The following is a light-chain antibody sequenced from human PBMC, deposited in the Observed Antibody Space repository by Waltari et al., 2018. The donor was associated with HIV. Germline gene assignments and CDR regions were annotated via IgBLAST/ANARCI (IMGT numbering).Light chain of an antibody. V-gene: IGKV1-5*03. CDR3: QHPIKT. J-gene: IGKJ3*01. CDR2: RAS. Sequence: DIQMTQSPSTLSASVGDRVTITCRASQNISTWLAWYQQKPGKAPKLLIYRASNLESGVPSRFSGSGSGTEFTLTISSLQPDDLVTYYCQHPIKTFGPGTKVEIK. CDR1: QNISTW.